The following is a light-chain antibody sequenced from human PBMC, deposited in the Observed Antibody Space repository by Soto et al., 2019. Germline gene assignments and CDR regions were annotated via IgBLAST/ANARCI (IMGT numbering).Light chain of an antibody. CDR1: QSVSSY. CDR3: QQRSNWPPGLT. CDR2: VAS. J-gene: IGKJ4*01. V-gene: IGKV3-11*01. Sequence: EIVLTQSPATLSLSPGERATPSCRASQSVSSYLAWYQQKPGQAPRLLIYVASNRATGIPARFSDSGSGTDFTLTISSLEPEDFAVYYCQQRSNWPPGLTFGGGTKVEIK.